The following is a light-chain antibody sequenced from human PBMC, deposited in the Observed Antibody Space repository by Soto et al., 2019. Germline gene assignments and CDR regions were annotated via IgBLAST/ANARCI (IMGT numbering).Light chain of an antibody. CDR3: QQYNSSPWT. Sequence: DIHMTQSPSTLSASVGDRVTITCRASQSISSWLAWYQQKPGKAPKLLIYKASSLESGVPSRFSGSGSVTEFTLTISSLQPDDFATYYCQQYNSSPWTFGQGTKVDIK. V-gene: IGKV1-5*03. CDR1: QSISSW. J-gene: IGKJ1*01. CDR2: KAS.